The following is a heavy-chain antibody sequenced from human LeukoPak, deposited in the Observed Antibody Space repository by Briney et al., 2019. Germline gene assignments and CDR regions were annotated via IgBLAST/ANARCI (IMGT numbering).Heavy chain of an antibody. D-gene: IGHD3-22*01. CDR1: GDSISSYY. CDR2: IYYSGST. J-gene: IGHJ4*02. V-gene: IGHV4-59*08. CDR3: ARHGNYYDSSGYNYYFDY. Sequence: SETLSLTCTVSGDSISSYYWSWIRQPPGKGPEWVGYIYYSGSTNYNPSLKSRGTISVDTSKNQFSLRVGSVTAADTAVYYCARHGNYYDSSGYNYYFDYWGQGTLGTVSS.